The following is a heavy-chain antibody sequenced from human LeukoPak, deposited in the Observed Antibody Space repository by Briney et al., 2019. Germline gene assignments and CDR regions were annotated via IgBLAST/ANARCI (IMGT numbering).Heavy chain of an antibody. J-gene: IGHJ4*02. CDR3: ARDARWGKGGAAY. CDR1: GFTFSSYE. Sequence: GGSLRLSCAASGFTFSSYEMNWVRQAPGKGLEWVSYISSSGSTIYYADSVKGRFTISRDNAKNSLYLQMNSLRAEDTAVYYCARDARWGKGGAAYRGQGTLVTVSS. V-gene: IGHV3-48*03. D-gene: IGHD3-16*01. CDR2: ISSSGSTI.